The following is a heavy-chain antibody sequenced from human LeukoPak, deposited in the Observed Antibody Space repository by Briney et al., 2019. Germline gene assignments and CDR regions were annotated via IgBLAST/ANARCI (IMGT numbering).Heavy chain of an antibody. CDR3: AVVAATPYYYYYYMDV. J-gene: IGHJ6*03. D-gene: IGHD2-15*01. Sequence: GASVKVSCKASRGTFSSYAISWVRQAPGQGLEWIGGIIPIFGTANYAQKFQGRVTITTDESTSTAYMELSSLRSEDTAVYYCAVVAATPYYYYYYMDVWGKGTTVTVSS. CDR1: RGTFSSYA. V-gene: IGHV1-69*05. CDR2: IIPIFGTA.